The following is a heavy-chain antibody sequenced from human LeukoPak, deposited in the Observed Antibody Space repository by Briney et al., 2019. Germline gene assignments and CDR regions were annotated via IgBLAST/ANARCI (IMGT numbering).Heavy chain of an antibody. D-gene: IGHD3-10*01. CDR1: GFTFSSYA. CDR2: MSGSGGST. V-gene: IGHV3-23*01. Sequence: GGSLRLSCAASGFTFSSYAMSWVRQAPGKGLEWVSAMSGSGGSTYYADSVKGRFTISRDNSKNTLYLQMNSLRPEDTAVYYCAKIDYYGSGSYYQHFDYWGQGTLVTVSS. CDR3: AKIDYYGSGSYYQHFDY. J-gene: IGHJ4*02.